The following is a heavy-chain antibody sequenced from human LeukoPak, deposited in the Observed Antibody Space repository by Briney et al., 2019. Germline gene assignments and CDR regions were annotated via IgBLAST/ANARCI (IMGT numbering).Heavy chain of an antibody. J-gene: IGHJ4*02. D-gene: IGHD2-15*01. CDR2: ISYDGSNK. V-gene: IGHV3-30-3*01. CDR3: ARNGGFRTIDFYFDY. Sequence: GGSLRLSCAASRFTFSNYAVHWVRQAPGKGLEWVAVISYDGSNKYYADSVKGRFTISRDNSKNTLYLQMNSLRSEDTAVYYCARNGGFRTIDFYFDYWGQGTLVTVSS. CDR1: RFTFSNYA.